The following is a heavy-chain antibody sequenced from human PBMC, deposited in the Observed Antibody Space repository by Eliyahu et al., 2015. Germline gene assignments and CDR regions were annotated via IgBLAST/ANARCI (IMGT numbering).Heavy chain of an antibody. CDR1: GFSLSTSGMR. CDR2: IDWDDDK. D-gene: IGHD1-26*01. J-gene: IGHJ4*02. CDR3: ARLVGAPPVPDY. V-gene: IGHV2-70*04. Sequence: QVTLKESGPALVKPTQTLTLTCTFSGFSLSTSGMRVSWIRQPPGKALEWLARIDWDDDKFYSTSLKTRLTISKDTSKNQVVLTMTNMDPVDTATYYCARLVGAPPVPDYWGQGTLVTVSS.